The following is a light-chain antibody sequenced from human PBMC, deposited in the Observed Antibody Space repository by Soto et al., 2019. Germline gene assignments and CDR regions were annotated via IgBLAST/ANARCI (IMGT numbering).Light chain of an antibody. CDR2: AAS. J-gene: IGKJ1*01. CDR3: QKYDSAEWT. Sequence: DFRMTQSPSSLSASVGDRVTITCRASQAFRNYLAWYQQKPGKVPKVLIYAASTLQSGVPSRFSGSGSGTDVTLTISSLQPGGVATYYCQKYDSAEWTFGQGTRVEIK. CDR1: QAFRNY. V-gene: IGKV1-27*01.